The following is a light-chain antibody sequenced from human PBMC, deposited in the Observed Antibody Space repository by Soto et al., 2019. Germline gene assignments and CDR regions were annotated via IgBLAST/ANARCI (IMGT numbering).Light chain of an antibody. CDR1: SSDVGAYDY. Sequence: SALTQPASVSGSPGQSIAISCTGTSSDVGAYDYVSWYQQHPGKAPKLMIYEVSNRPSGVSNRFSGSKSVNTATLTISGLQAEDEADYYCSSHTSRNTRVFGTGTKVTVL. CDR2: EVS. CDR3: SSHTSRNTRV. V-gene: IGLV2-14*01. J-gene: IGLJ1*01.